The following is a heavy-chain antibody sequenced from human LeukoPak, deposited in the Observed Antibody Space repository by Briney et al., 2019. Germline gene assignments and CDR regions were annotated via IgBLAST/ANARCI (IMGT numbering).Heavy chain of an antibody. J-gene: IGHJ4*02. V-gene: IGHV1-46*01. D-gene: IGHD6-6*01. CDR1: GYTFTSYY. CDR3: ASDSSSLRWGLPDY. Sequence: ASVKVSCKASGYTFTSYYMHWVRQAPGQGLEWMGIIDPSGGSTTYAQKFQGRVTMTRDTSTRTVYMELSGLRSEDTAVYYCASDSSSLRWGLPDYWGQGTLVTVSS. CDR2: IDPSGGST.